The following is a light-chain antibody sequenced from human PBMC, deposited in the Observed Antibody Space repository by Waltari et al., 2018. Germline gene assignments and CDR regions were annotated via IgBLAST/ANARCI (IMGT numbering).Light chain of an antibody. V-gene: IGLV2-14*01. J-gene: IGLJ2*01. CDR2: DVY. CDR3: SSYTSISTVI. Sequence: SALTQPASVSGSPGESITISCTGTDSDIGSYKYVSWYQQYPGKAPKLLIYDVYARPSGVCNRFSGSKSVNTASLTISGLQAEDEAEYCCSSYTSISTVIFGGGTKVSVL. CDR1: DSDIGSYKY.